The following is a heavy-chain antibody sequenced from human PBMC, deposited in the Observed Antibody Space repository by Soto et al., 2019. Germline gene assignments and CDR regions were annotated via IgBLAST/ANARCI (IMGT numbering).Heavy chain of an antibody. Sequence: VASVEVSCRASGYTLTGYYMHWVRQAPGQGLEWMGWINPNSGGTNYAQKFQGRVTMTRDTSISTAYMELSRLRSDDTAVYYCARDHYYDSSGYYYPLYYYYGMDVWGQGTTVTVSS. CDR1: GYTLTGYY. J-gene: IGHJ6*02. CDR3: ARDHYYDSSGYYYPLYYYYGMDV. CDR2: INPNSGGT. V-gene: IGHV1-2*02. D-gene: IGHD3-22*01.